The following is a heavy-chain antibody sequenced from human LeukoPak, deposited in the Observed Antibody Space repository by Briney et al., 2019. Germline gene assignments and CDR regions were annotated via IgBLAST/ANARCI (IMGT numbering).Heavy chain of an antibody. J-gene: IGHJ3*02. CDR3: ASRRTGWPNDAFDI. D-gene: IGHD6-19*01. V-gene: IGHV3-48*01. CDR1: GFIFGGYT. Sequence: GGSLRLSCAGSGFIFGGYTMNWVRQAPGKGLEWLSYISPSGENKLYADSVKGRFSISRDNAKNSVYLQMDSLRAEDTAVYYCASRRTGWPNDAFDIWGQGTMVTDTS. CDR2: ISPSGENK.